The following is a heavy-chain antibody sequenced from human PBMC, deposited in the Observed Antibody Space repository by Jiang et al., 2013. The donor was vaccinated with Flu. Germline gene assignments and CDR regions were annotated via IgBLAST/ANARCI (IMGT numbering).Heavy chain of an antibody. J-gene: IGHJ4*02. CDR1: GYMFTTYT. CDR2: INTKSGNA. CDR3: AREGYYGSGKTFDY. D-gene: IGHD3-10*01. Sequence: QSGSELKKPGASVKLSCKASGYMFTTYTINWVRQAPGQGLEWMGWINTKSGNATYAQGFTGRFVLSLDTSLKTTYLQISSLKSEDTAVYYCAREGYYGSGKTFDYWGQGTLVTVSS. V-gene: IGHV7-4-1*02.